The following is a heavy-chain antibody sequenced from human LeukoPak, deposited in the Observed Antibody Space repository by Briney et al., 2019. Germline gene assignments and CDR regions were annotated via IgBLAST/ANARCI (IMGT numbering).Heavy chain of an antibody. Sequence: SETLSLTCTVSGDSINSYYWNWIRQPPGKGLEWIGYIYYSGRTDYNPSLKSRVTMSVDTSKNQFSLKLSSVTAADTAVYYCARGSNWGDYWGQGTLVTVSS. CDR1: GDSINSYY. CDR2: IYYSGRT. V-gene: IGHV4-59*12. J-gene: IGHJ4*02. CDR3: ARGSNWGDY. D-gene: IGHD7-27*01.